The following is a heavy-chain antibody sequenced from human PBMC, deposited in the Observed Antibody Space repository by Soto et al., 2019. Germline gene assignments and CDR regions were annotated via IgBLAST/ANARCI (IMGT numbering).Heavy chain of an antibody. Sequence: QVQLQESGPGLVKPSETLSLTCTVSGASISSGDYYWSWIRQSPGKGLQWNGYIFHSGETYYTPSLESRLYISIDASKNQFSLNLNSVTAADTAVYFCARSHYGLGAFEVWGPGTVVTVSS. D-gene: IGHD3-10*01. CDR1: GASISSGDYY. J-gene: IGHJ3*01. CDR3: ARSHYGLGAFEV. V-gene: IGHV4-30-4*08. CDR2: IFHSGET.